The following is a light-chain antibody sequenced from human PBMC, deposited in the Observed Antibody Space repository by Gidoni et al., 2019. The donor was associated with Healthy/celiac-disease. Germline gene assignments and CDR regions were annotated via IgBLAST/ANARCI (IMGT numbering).Light chain of an antibody. J-gene: IGLJ2*01. CDR1: SLRSYY. V-gene: IGLV3-19*01. Sequence: SSEPTQDPAVSVALGQTVRITCQGDSLRSYYASWYQQKPGQAPVLVIYGKNNRPSGIPDRFSGSSSGNTASLTITGAQAEDEADYYCNSRDSSGNVVFGGGTKLTVL. CDR3: NSRDSSGNVV. CDR2: GKN.